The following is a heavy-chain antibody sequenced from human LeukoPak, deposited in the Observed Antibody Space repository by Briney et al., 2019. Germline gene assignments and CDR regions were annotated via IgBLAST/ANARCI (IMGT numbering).Heavy chain of an antibody. CDR2: IYTSGST. J-gene: IGHJ2*01. V-gene: IGHV4-4*07. D-gene: IGHD3-22*01. Sequence: SETLSLTCTVSGGSISSYYWSWIRQPAGKGLEWIGRIYTSGSTNYNPSLKSRVTISVDTSKNQFSLKLSSVTAADTAVYYCARRTPYDPYWYFDLWGRGTLVTVSS. CDR3: ARRTPYDPYWYFDL. CDR1: GGSISSYY.